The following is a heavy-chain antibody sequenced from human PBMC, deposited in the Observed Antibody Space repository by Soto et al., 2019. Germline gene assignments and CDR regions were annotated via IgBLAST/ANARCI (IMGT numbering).Heavy chain of an antibody. V-gene: IGHV3-21*01. CDR1: GFPFSSYS. CDR3: ARDAYYYYDSSGFGDAFDI. CDR2: ISSSSSYI. D-gene: IGHD3-22*01. J-gene: IGHJ3*02. Sequence: GGSLRLSCAASGFPFSSYSMNWVRPAPGKGLEWVSSISSSSSYIYYADSVKGRFTISRDNAKNSLYLQMNSLRAEDTAVYYCARDAYYYYDSSGFGDAFDIWGQGTMVTVSS.